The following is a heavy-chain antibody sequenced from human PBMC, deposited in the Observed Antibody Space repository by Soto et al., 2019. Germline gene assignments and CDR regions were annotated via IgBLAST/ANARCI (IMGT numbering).Heavy chain of an antibody. J-gene: IGHJ4*02. Sequence: SGPTLVNPTQTLTLTCAFSGFSLTTYGVGVGWVRQPPGKALEWLALIYWDDDKRYSPSLKTRLTITKDTSKNHVVLTMTNMDPVDTATYYCAHRLTLNSDWNYGRFDDWGQGTLVTVSS. V-gene: IGHV2-5*02. CDR1: GFSLTTYGVG. CDR3: AHRLTLNSDWNYGRFDD. D-gene: IGHD1-7*01. CDR2: IYWDDDK.